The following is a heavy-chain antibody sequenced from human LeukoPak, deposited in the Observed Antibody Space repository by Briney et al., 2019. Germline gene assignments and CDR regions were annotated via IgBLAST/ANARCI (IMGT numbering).Heavy chain of an antibody. CDR3: ARDLGSYTFDFDS. V-gene: IGHV1-69*06. Sequence: SVKVSCKASGGTFSSYAISWVRQAPGQGLEWMGGIIPIFGTANYAQKFQGRVTITADKSTSTAYMELSSLRSEDTAVYYCARDLGSYTFDFDSWGQGTLITVSS. CDR1: GGTFSSYA. D-gene: IGHD2-15*01. J-gene: IGHJ4*01. CDR2: IIPIFGTA.